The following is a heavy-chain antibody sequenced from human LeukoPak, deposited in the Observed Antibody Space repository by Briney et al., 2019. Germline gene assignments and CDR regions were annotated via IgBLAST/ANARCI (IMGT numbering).Heavy chain of an antibody. J-gene: IGHJ3*02. CDR1: GGSISSYY. V-gene: IGHV4-59*01. CDR3: ARDTYYDFWSGPRTRADAFDI. Sequence: SETLSLTCTVSGGSISSYYWSWIRQPPGKGLEWIGYIYYSGSTNYNPSLKSRVTISVDTSKNQFSLKLSSVTAADTAVYYCARDTYYDFWSGPRTRADAFDIWGQGTMVTVSS. D-gene: IGHD3-3*01. CDR2: IYYSGST.